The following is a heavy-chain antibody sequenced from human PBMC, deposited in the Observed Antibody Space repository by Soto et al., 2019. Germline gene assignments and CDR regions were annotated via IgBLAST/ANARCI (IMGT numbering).Heavy chain of an antibody. V-gene: IGHV3-30*18. CDR1: GLTFSSYG. CDR2: ISYDGSNK. J-gene: IGHJ4*02. CDR3: AKDWDYYDSSGYECFDY. D-gene: IGHD3-22*01. Sequence: QVQLVESGGGVVQPGRSLRLSCAASGLTFSSYGMNWVRQAPGKGLEGVAVISYDGSNKYYADSVKGRFTISRDNSKNTLYLQMNSLRAEDTAVYYCAKDWDYYDSSGYECFDYWGQGTLVTVSS.